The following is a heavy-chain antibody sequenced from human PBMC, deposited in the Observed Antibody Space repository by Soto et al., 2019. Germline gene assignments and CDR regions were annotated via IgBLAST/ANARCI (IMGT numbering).Heavy chain of an antibody. Sequence: PSETLSLTCTVTGGSMTSGDQYWTWIRHRPGEGLEWFGYINHRGSLYYNPSLKSRVSMSVDTSKNQFSLNLSSVTAADAAVYYCATELPQRLGRNMDVWGQATTVTFSS. CDR2: INHRGSL. V-gene: IGHV4-31*03. J-gene: IGHJ6*02. D-gene: IGHD7-27*01. CDR3: ATELPQRLGRNMDV. CDR1: GGSMTSGDQY.